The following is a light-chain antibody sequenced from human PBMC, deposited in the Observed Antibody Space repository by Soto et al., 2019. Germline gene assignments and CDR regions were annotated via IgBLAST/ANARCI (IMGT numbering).Light chain of an antibody. Sequence: QSVLTQPASVSGSPGQSITISCTGTSSDVGGYNYVSWYQQHPGKAPKLMIYDVSNRPSGVSNRFSGSKSGNTASLTISGLQAEDEADYDCSSYTSSSTLVFGTGTKVTAL. V-gene: IGLV2-14*01. CDR2: DVS. CDR1: SSDVGGYNY. CDR3: SSYTSSSTLV. J-gene: IGLJ1*01.